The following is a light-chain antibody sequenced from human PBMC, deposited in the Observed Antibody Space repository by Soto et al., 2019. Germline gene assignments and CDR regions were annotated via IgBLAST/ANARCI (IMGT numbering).Light chain of an antibody. CDR2: EVS. CDR3: CSFTSSTTYV. J-gene: IGLJ1*01. V-gene: IGLV2-14*01. Sequence: QSALTQPASVSGSLGQSITISCTGTSSDVGAYNYVSWYQQQPGKAPKLMISEVSNRPSGVSNRFSGSKSGNTASLIISGLQAEDEADYYCCSFTSSTTYVFGTGTKLTV. CDR1: SSDVGAYNY.